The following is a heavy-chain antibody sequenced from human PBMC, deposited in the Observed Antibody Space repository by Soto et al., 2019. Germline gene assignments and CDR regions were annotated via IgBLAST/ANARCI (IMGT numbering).Heavy chain of an antibody. V-gene: IGHV3-72*01. CDR1: GFTFSDHY. D-gene: IGHD6-19*01. J-gene: IGHJ4*02. CDR2: TRNKANSYTT. CDR3: TRFGYSSGWYLDY. Sequence: GGSLRLSCAASGFTFSDHYMDWVRQAPGKGLEWVGRTRNKANSYTTEYAASVKGRFTISRDDSKNSLYLQMNSLKTEDTAVYYCTRFGYSSGWYLDYWGQGT.